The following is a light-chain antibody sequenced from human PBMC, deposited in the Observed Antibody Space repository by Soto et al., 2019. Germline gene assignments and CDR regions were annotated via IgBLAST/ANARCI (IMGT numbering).Light chain of an antibody. CDR3: SSHTSGSTRV. Sequence: QCVLTQPASVSGSPLQSIAISCTGTSSDVGGYDYVSWYQQQPDKAPKLMIYEVTKRPSGVSNRFSGFKSGNTASLTISGLQSEDEADYYCSSHTSGSTRVFGTGTKVTVL. J-gene: IGLJ1*01. CDR2: EVT. V-gene: IGLV2-14*01. CDR1: SSDVGGYDY.